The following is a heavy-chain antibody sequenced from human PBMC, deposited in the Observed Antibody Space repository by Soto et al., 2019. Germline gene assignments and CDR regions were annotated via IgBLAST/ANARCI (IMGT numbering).Heavy chain of an antibody. Sequence: GGSLRLSCAASGFTFSSYAMHWVRQAPGKGLEWVAVISYDGSNKYYADSVKGRFTISRDNSKNTLYLQMNSLRAEDTAVYFCARGGFWSGYYGSLDYWGQGTLVTVSS. CDR3: ARGGFWSGYYGSLDY. CDR1: GFTFSSYA. CDR2: ISYDGSNK. V-gene: IGHV3-30-3*01. J-gene: IGHJ4*02. D-gene: IGHD3-3*01.